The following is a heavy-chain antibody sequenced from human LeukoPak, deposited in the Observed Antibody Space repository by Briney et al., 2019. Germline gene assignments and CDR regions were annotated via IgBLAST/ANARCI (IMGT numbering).Heavy chain of an antibody. V-gene: IGHV6-1*01. CDR2: TYYRSKWYN. Sequence: PSQTLSLTCAISGDSVSSNSAAWNWIRQSPSRGLEWLGRTYYRSKWYNDYAVSVKSRITINPDTSKNQFSLQLNSVTPEDTAVYYCARGGYSSSWYRPPYYYYMDVWGKGTTVTVSS. J-gene: IGHJ6*03. CDR3: ARGGYSSSWYRPPYYYYMDV. D-gene: IGHD6-13*01. CDR1: GDSVSSNSAA.